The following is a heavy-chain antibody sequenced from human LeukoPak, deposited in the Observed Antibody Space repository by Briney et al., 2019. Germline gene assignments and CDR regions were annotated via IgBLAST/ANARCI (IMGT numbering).Heavy chain of an antibody. CDR3: AKDIWVASTSYFDY. V-gene: IGHV3-9*01. CDR2: ISWNSGSI. D-gene: IGHD6-19*01. CDR1: GFTFSSYW. Sequence: GGSLRLSCAASGFTFSSYWMHWVRQAPGKGLEWVSGISWNSGSIGYADSVKGRFTISRDNAKNSLYLQMNSLRAEDTALYYCAKDIWVASTSYFDYWGQGTLVTVSS. J-gene: IGHJ4*02.